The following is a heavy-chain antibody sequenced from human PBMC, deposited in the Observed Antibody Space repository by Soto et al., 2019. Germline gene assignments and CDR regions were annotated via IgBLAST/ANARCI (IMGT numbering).Heavy chain of an antibody. J-gene: IGHJ4*02. V-gene: IGHV3-74*01. D-gene: IGHD3-10*01. CDR1: GFIFKMYW. CDR3: TRGPRPISTGTGAY. Sequence: GGSLRLSCAASGFIFKMYWMHWVRQTPGKGLVWISRIYNDGSYTDYADSVRCRFTISRDNGNDTLYLQMNKLRAEDSGMYYCTRGPRPISTGTGAYWGQGTQVTVSS. CDR2: IYNDGSYT.